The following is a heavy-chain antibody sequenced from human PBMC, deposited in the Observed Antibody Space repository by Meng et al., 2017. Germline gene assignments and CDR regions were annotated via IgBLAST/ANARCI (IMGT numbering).Heavy chain of an antibody. CDR2: IYSGGST. CDR3: ASAGDDAFAI. D-gene: IGHD2-21*01. J-gene: IGHJ3*02. V-gene: IGHV3-53*04. Sequence: GESLKISCAASGFTFSSNYMSWVRQAPGKGLEWVSVIYSGGSTYYADSVKGRFTISRHNSKNTLYLQMNSLRAEDTAVYYCASAGDDAFAIWGQGKMVTGSS. CDR1: GFTFSSNY.